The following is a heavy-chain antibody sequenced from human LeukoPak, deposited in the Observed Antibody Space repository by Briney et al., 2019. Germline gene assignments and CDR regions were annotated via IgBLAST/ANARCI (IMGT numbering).Heavy chain of an antibody. V-gene: IGHV3-9*01. Sequence: PGRSLRLSCAASGFTFDDYAMHWVRQAPGKGLEWVSGISWNSGSIGYADSVKGRFTISRDNSKNTLYLQMNSLRAEDTAVYYCAWGGSELLMSPGYWGQGTLVTVSS. J-gene: IGHJ4*02. CDR2: ISWNSGSI. CDR1: GFTFDDYA. D-gene: IGHD3-10*01. CDR3: AWGGSELLMSPGY.